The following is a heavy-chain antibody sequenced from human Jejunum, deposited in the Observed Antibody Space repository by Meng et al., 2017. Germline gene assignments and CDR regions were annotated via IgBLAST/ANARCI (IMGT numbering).Heavy chain of an antibody. V-gene: IGHV6-1*01. CDR1: GDSVSNNGAA. CDR2: TYSRSQWLT. D-gene: IGHD7-27*01. Sequence: LRLSCAISGDSVSNNGAAWNWIRQSPSRGLEWLRRTYSRSQWLTDYAGSVKTRITITPDTSKNQFSLHLNSVTPEDTAVYYCASDPPWAHSAFDILGQGTMVTVSS. J-gene: IGHJ3*02. CDR3: ASDPPWAHSAFDI.